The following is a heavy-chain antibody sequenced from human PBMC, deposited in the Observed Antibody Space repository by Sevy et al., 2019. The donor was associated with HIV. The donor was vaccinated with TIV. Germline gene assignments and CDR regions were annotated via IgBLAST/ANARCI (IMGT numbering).Heavy chain of an antibody. CDR1: GGSISSGGYS. CDR3: ARGRYCSGGSCDFDY. CDR2: IYHSEST. V-gene: IGHV4-30-2*01. J-gene: IGHJ4*02. Sequence: SETLSLTCAVSGGSISSGGYSWSWIRQPPGKGLEWIGYIYHSESTYYNPSLKSRVTISVDRSKNQFSLKLSSVTAADMAVYYCARGRYCSGGSCDFDYWGQGTLVTVSS. D-gene: IGHD2-15*01.